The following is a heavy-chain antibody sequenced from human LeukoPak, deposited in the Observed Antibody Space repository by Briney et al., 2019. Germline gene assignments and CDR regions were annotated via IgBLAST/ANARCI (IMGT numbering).Heavy chain of an antibody. D-gene: IGHD6-19*01. CDR2: INHSGST. J-gene: IGHJ5*02. Sequence: SETLSLTCAVYGGSFSGYYWSWIRQPPGKGLEWIGEINHSGSTNYNPSLKSRVTISVDTTKNQFSLKLSSVTAADTAVYYCARGSRAVAGTRILNWFDPWGQGTLVTVSS. V-gene: IGHV4-34*01. CDR3: ARGSRAVAGTRILNWFDP. CDR1: GGSFSGYY.